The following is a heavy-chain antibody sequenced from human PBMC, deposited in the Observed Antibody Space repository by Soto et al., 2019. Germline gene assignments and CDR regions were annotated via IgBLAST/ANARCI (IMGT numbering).Heavy chain of an antibody. J-gene: IGHJ4*02. CDR3: AREGATGTSHEY. D-gene: IGHD3-9*01. V-gene: IGHV1-18*01. Sequence: QVQLVQSGGEVKKPGASVKVSCKASGFAFLNYGFGWVRQAPGQGLEWMGWISAYNGNTTYAQKLQSSVTTTTDTSKNTAYMELRSLSSDDTAVYYCAREGATGTSHEYWGQGTLVIVSS. CDR2: ISAYNGNT. CDR1: GFAFLNYG.